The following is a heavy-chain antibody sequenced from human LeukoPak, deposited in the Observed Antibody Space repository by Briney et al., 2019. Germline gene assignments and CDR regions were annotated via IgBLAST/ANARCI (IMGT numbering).Heavy chain of an antibody. J-gene: IGHJ6*03. CDR2: INPSGGST. V-gene: IGHV1-46*01. Sequence: ASVKVSCKASGYTFTGYYMHWVRQAPGQGLEWMGIINPSGGSTNYAQKFQGRVTMTRDMSTSTVYMELSSLRSEDTAVYYCASSLFYYYMDVWGKGTTVTVSS. CDR1: GYTFTGYY. CDR3: ASSLFYYYMDV. D-gene: IGHD2-21*01.